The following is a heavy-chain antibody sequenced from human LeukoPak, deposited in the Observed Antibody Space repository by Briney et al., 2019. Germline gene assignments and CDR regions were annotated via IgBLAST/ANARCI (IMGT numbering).Heavy chain of an antibody. CDR3: ARGVPMGLDYFDY. J-gene: IGHJ4*02. CDR1: GGSISSYY. V-gene: IGHV4-34*01. D-gene: IGHD3-16*01. CDR2: INHSGST. Sequence: PSETLSLTCTVSGGSISSYYWSWIRQPPGKGLEWIGEINHSGSTNYNPSLKSRVTISVDTSKNQFSLKLSSVTAADTAVYYCARGVPMGLDYFDYWGQGTPVTVSS.